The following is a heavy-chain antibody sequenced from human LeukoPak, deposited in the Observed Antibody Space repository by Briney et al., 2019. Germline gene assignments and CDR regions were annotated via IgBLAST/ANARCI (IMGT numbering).Heavy chain of an antibody. J-gene: IGHJ6*03. CDR2: IYYSGST. Sequence: KPSETLSLTCTVSGGSISSYYWSWLRQPPGKGLEWIGYIYYSGSTNYNPSLKSRVTISVDTSKNQFSLKLSSVTAADTAVYYCARAHPSYCSGGSCYGVYYYYMDVWGKGTTVTISS. CDR1: GGSISSYY. V-gene: IGHV4-59*01. CDR3: ARAHPSYCSGGSCYGVYYYYMDV. D-gene: IGHD2-15*01.